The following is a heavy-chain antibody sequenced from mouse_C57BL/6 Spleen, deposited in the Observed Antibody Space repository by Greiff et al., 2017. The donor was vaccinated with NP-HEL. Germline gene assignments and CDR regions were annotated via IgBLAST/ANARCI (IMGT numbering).Heavy chain of an antibody. CDR3: ARNGYYEGWFAY. Sequence: EVHLVESGGGLVQPGGSLKLSCAASGFTFSDYGMHWVRQAPEKGLEWVAYISSGSSTIYYADTVKGRFTISRDNAKNTLFLQMTSLRSEDTAMYYCARNGYYEGWFAYWGQGTLGTVSA. CDR2: ISSGSSTI. CDR1: GFTFSDYG. J-gene: IGHJ3*01. D-gene: IGHD2-3*01. V-gene: IGHV5-17*01.